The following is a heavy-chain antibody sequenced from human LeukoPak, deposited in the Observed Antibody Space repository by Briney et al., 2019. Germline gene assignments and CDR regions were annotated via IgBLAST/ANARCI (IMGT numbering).Heavy chain of an antibody. Sequence: ASVKVSCKASGYTFTSYGISWVRQAPGQGLEWMGWISAYNGNTNYAQKFQGRVTMTRDMSTSTVYMELSSLRSEDTAVYYCARAPIMVDAFDIWGQGTMVTVSS. V-gene: IGHV1-18*01. CDR2: ISAYNGNT. CDR3: ARAPIMVDAFDI. D-gene: IGHD2-8*01. CDR1: GYTFTSYG. J-gene: IGHJ3*02.